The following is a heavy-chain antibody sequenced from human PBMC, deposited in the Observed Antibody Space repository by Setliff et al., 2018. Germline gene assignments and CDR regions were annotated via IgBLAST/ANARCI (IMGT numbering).Heavy chain of an antibody. CDR1: GFTFSSYS. V-gene: IGHV3-21*01. Sequence: GGSLRLSCADSGFTFSSYSMNWVRQAPGKGLEWVSSISSSSSYIYYADSVKGRFTISRDNAKNSLYLQMNSLRAEDTAVYYCAREPSYYGSGSYYNRYNWFDPWGQGTLVTSPQ. D-gene: IGHD3-10*01. CDR2: ISSSSSYI. CDR3: AREPSYYGSGSYYNRYNWFDP. J-gene: IGHJ5*02.